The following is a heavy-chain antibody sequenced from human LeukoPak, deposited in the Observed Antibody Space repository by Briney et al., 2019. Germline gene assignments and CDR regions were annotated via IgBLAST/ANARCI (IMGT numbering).Heavy chain of an antibody. CDR3: AKDHGLRCFDWLWDAFDI. J-gene: IGHJ3*02. CDR1: GFTFSSYG. Sequence: GGSLRLSCAASGFTFSSYGMHWVRPAPGKGLEWVAVISYDGSNKYYADSVKGRFTISRDNSKNTLYLQMNSLRAEDTAVYYCAKDHGLRCFDWLWDAFDIWGQGTMVTVSS. V-gene: IGHV3-30*18. D-gene: IGHD3-9*01. CDR2: ISYDGSNK.